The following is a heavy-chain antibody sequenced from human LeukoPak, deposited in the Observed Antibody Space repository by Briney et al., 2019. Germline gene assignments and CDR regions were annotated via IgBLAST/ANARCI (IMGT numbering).Heavy chain of an antibody. J-gene: IGHJ4*02. V-gene: IGHV3-30-3*01. CDR3: ARDIGMIVVVNGFDY. CDR1: GFTFSSYA. Sequence: PGRSLRLSCAASGFTFSSYAMHWVRQAPGKGLEWVTVISYDGSNKYYADSVKGRFTISRDNSKNTLYLQMNSLRAEDTAVYYCARDIGMIVVVNGFDYWGQGTLVTVSS. D-gene: IGHD3-22*01. CDR2: ISYDGSNK.